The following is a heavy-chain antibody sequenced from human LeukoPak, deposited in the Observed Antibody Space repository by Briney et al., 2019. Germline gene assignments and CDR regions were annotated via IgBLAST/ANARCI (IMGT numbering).Heavy chain of an antibody. CDR3: VRGGALYYYYYMDV. Sequence: SETLSLTCTVSGYSISSSYYWGWIRQPPGKGLEWIGSIYYSGSTYYNPSLKSRVTISVDTSKNQFSLKLSSVTAADTAVYYCVRGGALYYYYYMDVWGKGTTVTVSS. V-gene: IGHV4-38-2*02. CDR1: GYSISSSYY. J-gene: IGHJ6*03. CDR2: IYYSGST. D-gene: IGHD3-16*01.